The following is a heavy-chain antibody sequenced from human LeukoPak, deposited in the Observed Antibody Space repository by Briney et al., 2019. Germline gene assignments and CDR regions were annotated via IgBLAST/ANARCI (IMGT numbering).Heavy chain of an antibody. Sequence: SETLSLTCAVYGGSFGGYYWSWIRQPPGKGLEWIGEINHSGSTNYNPSLKSRVTISVDTSKNQFSLKLSSVTAADTAVYYCARGLYSSSLADYWGQGTLVTVSS. D-gene: IGHD6-6*01. V-gene: IGHV4-34*01. CDR1: GGSFGGYY. J-gene: IGHJ4*02. CDR2: INHSGST. CDR3: ARGLYSSSLADY.